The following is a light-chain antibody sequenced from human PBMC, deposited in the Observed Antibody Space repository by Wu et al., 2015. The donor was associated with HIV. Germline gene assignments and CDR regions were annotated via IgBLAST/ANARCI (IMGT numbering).Light chain of an antibody. J-gene: IGKJ2*01. V-gene: IGKV1-8*01. CDR1: QGISNF. Sequence: AIRITQSPSSLSASTGDRVTITCRASQGISNFLAWYQQKPGKAPKLLIYAASTLQSGVPSRFSGSGSGTDFTLTISCLQSEDFATYYCQQTYTTPRYTFGQGTKLDIK. CDR2: AAS. CDR3: QQTYTTPRYT.